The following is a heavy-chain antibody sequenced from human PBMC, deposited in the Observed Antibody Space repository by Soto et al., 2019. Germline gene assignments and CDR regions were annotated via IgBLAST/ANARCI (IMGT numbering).Heavy chain of an antibody. CDR3: AKGYVWGSYRPSMDV. CDR1: GFTFGDYY. D-gene: IGHD3-16*02. V-gene: IGHV3-11*01. J-gene: IGHJ6*02. CDR2: ISSSGTTI. Sequence: QGQLGESGGGLAKPGGSLRLSCAASGFTFGDYYMSWIRQAPGKGLEWVSYISSSGTTIYYADSVKGRFTISRDNARNSLFLQMNSLRAEDTAVYYCAKGYVWGSYRPSMDVWGHGTTVTVSS.